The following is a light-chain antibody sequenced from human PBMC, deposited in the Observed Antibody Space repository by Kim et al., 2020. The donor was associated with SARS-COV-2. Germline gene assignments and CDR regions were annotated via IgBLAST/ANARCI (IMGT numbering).Light chain of an antibody. CDR2: VDY. CDR3: QSCDSSVSDSWL. Sequence: VNISSSTGSSSNGAAEIHGYRHHPGPAPKPLIIVDYDGPPGFPVRCSGSESGTAASLAMTGLRGEDEGDYYCQSCDSSVSDSWLFGGGTKLTVL. CDR1: SSSNGAAE. J-gene: IGLJ3*02. V-gene: IGLV1-40*01.